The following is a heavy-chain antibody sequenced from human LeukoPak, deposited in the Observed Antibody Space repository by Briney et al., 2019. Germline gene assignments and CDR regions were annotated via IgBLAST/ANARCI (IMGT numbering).Heavy chain of an antibody. CDR1: GFTFSSYS. J-gene: IGHJ3*02. CDR3: ARDRHDYGAAWAFDI. CDR2: ISSNTI. V-gene: IGHV3-48*01. Sequence: PGGSLRLSCAASGFTFSSYSMNWVRRAPGKGLEWGSYISSNTIYYADSVKGRFTISRDNAKNSLYLQMNSLRAEDTAVYYCARDRHDYGAAWAFDIWGQGTMVTVSS. D-gene: IGHD4-17*01.